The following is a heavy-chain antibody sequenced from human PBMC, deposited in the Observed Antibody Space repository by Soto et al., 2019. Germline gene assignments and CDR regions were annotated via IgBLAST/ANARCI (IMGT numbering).Heavy chain of an antibody. CDR1: GGSISSSNW. Sequence: QVQLQESGPGLVKPSGTLSLTCAVSGGSISSSNWWSWVRQPPGKGLEWIGEIYHSGSTNYNPSPKSRVTIALDKSKNQFSLKLSSVTAADTAVYYCARVLRRGNSNRGCLDVWGQGTTVTVSS. J-gene: IGHJ6*02. D-gene: IGHD4-4*01. CDR3: ARVLRRGNSNRGCLDV. V-gene: IGHV4-4*02. CDR2: IYHSGST.